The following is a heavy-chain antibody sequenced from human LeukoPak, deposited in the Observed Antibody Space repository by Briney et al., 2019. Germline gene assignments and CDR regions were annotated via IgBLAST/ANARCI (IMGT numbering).Heavy chain of an antibody. Sequence: ASVTVSCKASGYAFTGYYMHWVRQAPGQGLEWMGWINPTSGGTNYAQKFQGRVTMTRDTSISTAYMELSSLTSDDTAVYYCARAGYGHYFDYWGQGTLVTVSS. D-gene: IGHD4-17*01. CDR2: INPTSGGT. J-gene: IGHJ4*02. V-gene: IGHV1-2*02. CDR1: GYAFTGYY. CDR3: ARAGYGHYFDY.